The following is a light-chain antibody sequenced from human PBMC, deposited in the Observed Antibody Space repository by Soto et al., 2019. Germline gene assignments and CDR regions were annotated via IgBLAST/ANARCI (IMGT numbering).Light chain of an antibody. J-gene: IGKJ5*01. CDR1: QSVSKY. CDR3: QQRSNWPIT. V-gene: IGKV3-11*01. Sequence: EIVLTQSPATLSLSPGERATLSCRTSQSVSKYFAWYQQKPGRAPRLLIYDASSRATGIPARFIGSGSGTDFTLTISSLEPEDSAIYYCQQRSNWPITFRQGTRLEIK. CDR2: DAS.